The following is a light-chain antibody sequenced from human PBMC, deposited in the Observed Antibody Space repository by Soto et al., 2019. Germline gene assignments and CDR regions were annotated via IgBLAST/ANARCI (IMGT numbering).Light chain of an antibody. CDR1: SSDVGGYNY. CDR2: EVS. J-gene: IGLJ2*01. CDR3: SSYAGSNNLGV. Sequence: QSALTQPPSASGSPGQSVTISCTGTSSDVGGYNYVSLYQQHPGKAPKLMIYEVSKRPSGVPDRFSGSKSGNTASLTVSGLQAEDDADYYCSSYAGSNNLGVFGGGTKVTVL. V-gene: IGLV2-8*01.